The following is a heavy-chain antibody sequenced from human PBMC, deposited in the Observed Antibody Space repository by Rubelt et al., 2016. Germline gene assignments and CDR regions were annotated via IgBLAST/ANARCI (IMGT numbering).Heavy chain of an antibody. Sequence: EVQLVESGGGLIQPGGSLRLSCAASGFTFDDYGMSWVRQIPGKGLQCVGNINAEGRAFYYVDSVKGRFTISRDDANKLLYLQMSDLGVEDTAIYYCARDPGWFQSDVWGQGTMAIVSS. CDR2: INAEGRAF. J-gene: IGHJ3*01. V-gene: IGHV3-7*04. CDR1: GFTFDDYG. D-gene: IGHD2-15*01. CDR3: ARDPGWFQSDV.